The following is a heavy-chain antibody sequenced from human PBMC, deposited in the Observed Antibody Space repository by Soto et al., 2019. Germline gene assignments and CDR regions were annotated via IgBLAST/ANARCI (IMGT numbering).Heavy chain of an antibody. D-gene: IGHD6-19*01. CDR1: GFTFSDYA. V-gene: IGHV3-23*01. CDR2: IGSDHSA. J-gene: IGHJ4*02. CDR3: AVGNGWIGAALDH. Sequence: GGSLRLSCAASGFTFSDYALTWVRQAPGKGLEWLSAIGSDHSAYYTDSVRGRFSISRDNSKNTLFLQMGSLTAEDAAVYWCAVGNGWIGAALDHWGQGTLVTVSS.